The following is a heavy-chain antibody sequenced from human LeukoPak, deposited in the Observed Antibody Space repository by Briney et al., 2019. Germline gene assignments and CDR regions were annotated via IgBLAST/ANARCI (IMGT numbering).Heavy chain of an antibody. CDR2: ISWNSGSI. J-gene: IGHJ4*02. V-gene: IGHV3-9*01. CDR1: GFTFDDYA. Sequence: GGSLRLSCAASGFTFDDYAMHWVRQAPGKGLEWVSGISWNSGSIGYADSVKGRFTISRDNAKNSLYLQMNSLRAEDTALYYCAKGGSYDSSGYFDYWGQGTLVTVSS. CDR3: AKGGSYDSSGYFDY. D-gene: IGHD3-22*01.